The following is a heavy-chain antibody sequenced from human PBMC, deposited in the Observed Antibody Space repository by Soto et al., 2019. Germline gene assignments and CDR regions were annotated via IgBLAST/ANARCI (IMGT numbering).Heavy chain of an antibody. D-gene: IGHD2-15*01. V-gene: IGHV1-3*01. Sequence: ASVRVSCKASGYTFTRYTMNWVRQAPGQRLEWMGWINPDNGNTKSSQKFQDRVIITRDTSASTAYMDLSSLRSEDTAVYYCARGIATGQLDPWGQGTLVTVSS. CDR3: ARGIATGQLDP. CDR2: INPDNGNT. J-gene: IGHJ5*02. CDR1: GYTFTRYT.